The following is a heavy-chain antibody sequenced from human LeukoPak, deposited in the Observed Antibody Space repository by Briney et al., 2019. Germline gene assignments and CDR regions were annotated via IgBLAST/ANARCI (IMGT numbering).Heavy chain of an antibody. CDR2: IIPIFGTA. J-gene: IGHJ6*03. CDR1: GYTFTSYA. V-gene: IGHV1-69*06. Sequence: ASVKVSCKASGYTFTSYAMNWVRQAPGQGLEWMGGIIPIFGTANYAQKFQGRVTITADKSTSTAYMELSSLRSGDTAVYYCARDRGSSDYYYYYYMDVWGQGTLVTVSS. CDR3: ARDRGSSDYYYYYYMDV. D-gene: IGHD6-13*01.